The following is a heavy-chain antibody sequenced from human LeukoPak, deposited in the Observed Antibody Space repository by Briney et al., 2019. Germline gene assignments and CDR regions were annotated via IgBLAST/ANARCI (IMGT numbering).Heavy chain of an antibody. CDR1: GFTFSSYW. J-gene: IGHJ4*02. D-gene: IGHD1-20*01. V-gene: IGHV3-74*01. CDR2: INTDGSST. Sequence: PGGSLRLSCAASGFTFSSYWMHWVRQAPGKGLVWVSRINTDGSSTSYADSVKGRFTISRDNAKNTLYLQMNSLRAEDTAVYYCGRDPNWNQIDYWGQGSLVTVSS. CDR3: GRDPNWNQIDY.